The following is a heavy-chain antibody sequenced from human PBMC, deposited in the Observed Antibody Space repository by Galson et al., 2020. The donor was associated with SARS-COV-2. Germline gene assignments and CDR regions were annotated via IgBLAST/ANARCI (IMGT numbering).Heavy chain of an antibody. D-gene: IGHD3-22*01. CDR1: GVSVISGGNY. CDR2: IFSSVTT. J-gene: IGHJ4*02. CDR3: ARGRFYDSTGYSTLYYLDS. V-gene: IGHV4-31*03. Sequence: SETLSLTCTVSGVSVISGGNYWTWIRQHPGKGLEWIGHIFSSVTTYYSPSLKSRVTISVDTSQNQFSLRLSSVTAADTAVYYCARGRFYDSTGYSTLYYLDSWGQGTLVPVPS.